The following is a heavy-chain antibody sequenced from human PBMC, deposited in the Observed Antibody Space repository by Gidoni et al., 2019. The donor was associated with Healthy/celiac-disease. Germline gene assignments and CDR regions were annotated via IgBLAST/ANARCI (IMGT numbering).Heavy chain of an antibody. CDR3: ARDSGGIAVAGGFDY. Sequence: EVQLVETGGGLIQPGGSLSLSCAASGFTVSSNYMSWVRQAPGKGLEWVSVIYSGGSTYYADPVKGRFTISRDNSKNTLYLQMNSLRAEDTAVYYCARDSGGIAVAGGFDYWGQGTLVTVSS. CDR1: GFTVSSNY. D-gene: IGHD6-19*01. V-gene: IGHV3-53*02. J-gene: IGHJ4*02. CDR2: IYSGGST.